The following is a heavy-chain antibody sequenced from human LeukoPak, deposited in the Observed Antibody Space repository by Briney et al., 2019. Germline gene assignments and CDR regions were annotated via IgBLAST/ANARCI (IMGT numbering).Heavy chain of an antibody. D-gene: IGHD6-13*01. CDR1: GFTFSTYG. J-gene: IGHJ4*02. CDR2: ISYDGSNK. CDR3: AKSGTRSSWSPRVRTYLDY. V-gene: IGHV3-30*18. Sequence: GGSLRLSCAASGFTFSTYGMHWVRQAPGKGLEWVAVISYDGSNKYYADSVKGRFTISRDNSKNTLYLQMNSLRAEDTAVYYCAKSGTRSSWSPRVRTYLDYWGQGTLVTVSS.